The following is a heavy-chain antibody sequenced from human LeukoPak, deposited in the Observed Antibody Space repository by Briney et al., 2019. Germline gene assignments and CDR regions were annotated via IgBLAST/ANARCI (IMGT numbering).Heavy chain of an antibody. CDR2: INPNSGGT. CDR1: GYTFTGYY. D-gene: IGHD3-10*01. CDR3: VVTAMRGD. J-gene: IGHJ4*02. V-gene: IGHV1-2*02. Sequence: ASEKVSCKASGYTFTGYYMHWVRQAPGQGLEWMGWINPNSGGTNYAQKFQGRVTMTRDTSISTAYMELSRLRSDETAVYYWVVTAMRGDWGQGTLVTVSS.